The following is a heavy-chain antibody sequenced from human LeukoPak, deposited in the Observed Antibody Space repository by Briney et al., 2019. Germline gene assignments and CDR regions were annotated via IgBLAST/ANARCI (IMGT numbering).Heavy chain of an antibody. J-gene: IGHJ6*02. CDR3: ARRDDYGGQYAMDV. Sequence: PSETLSLTCTVSGGSISSGDYYWNWIRQPPGKGLEWIGYIYYSGSTFYNPSLKSRLTISVETFKNQFSLRLSSVTAADTAVYYCARRDDYGGQYAMDVWGQGTTVTVSS. CDR2: IYYSGST. V-gene: IGHV4-30-4*01. D-gene: IGHD4-23*01. CDR1: GGSISSGDYY.